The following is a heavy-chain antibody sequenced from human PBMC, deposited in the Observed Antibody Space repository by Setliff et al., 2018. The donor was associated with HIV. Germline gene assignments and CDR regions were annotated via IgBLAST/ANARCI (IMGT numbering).Heavy chain of an antibody. J-gene: IGHJ4*02. CDR3: ARWGDGYNSYDS. Sequence: SETLSLTCTVYGGSFSGYYWTWIRQPPGKGLEFIGEMNHRGVIKYLSSLKSRVTMAVDTSKKQFSLKLKSVTAADTAVYYCARWGDGYNSYDSWGQGTLVTVSS. CDR1: GGSFSGYY. CDR2: MNHRGVI. D-gene: IGHD5-12*01. V-gene: IGHV4-34*01.